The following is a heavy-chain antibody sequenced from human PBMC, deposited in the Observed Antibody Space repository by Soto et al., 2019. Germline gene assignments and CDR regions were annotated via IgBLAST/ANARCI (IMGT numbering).Heavy chain of an antibody. V-gene: IGHV4-31*03. CDR1: GGSTSSSGYH. CDR2: IYYSGST. J-gene: IGHJ5*02. CDR3: ARDWFDP. Sequence: SETLSLTCTVSGGSTSSSGYHWSWIRQHPGKGLEWIGYIYYSGSTYYNPSLKGRVTISVDTSKNQFSLKLSSVTAADTAVYYCARDWFDPWGQGTQVTVSS.